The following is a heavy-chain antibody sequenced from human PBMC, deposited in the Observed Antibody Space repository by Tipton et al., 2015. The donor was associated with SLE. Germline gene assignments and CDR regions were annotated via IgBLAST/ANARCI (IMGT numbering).Heavy chain of an antibody. CDR2: SYYTGST. Sequence: TLSLTCTVSGGSISSHYWTWIRQRPGKGLEWIGYSYYTGSTTYKPSLKSRVTISVDTSKNQFSLKVNSVTAADTAVYYCARLPTGFPNWFDPWGQGTLVTVSS. CDR1: GGSISSHY. V-gene: IGHV4-59*11. CDR3: ARLPTGFPNWFDP. J-gene: IGHJ5*02. D-gene: IGHD4-17*01.